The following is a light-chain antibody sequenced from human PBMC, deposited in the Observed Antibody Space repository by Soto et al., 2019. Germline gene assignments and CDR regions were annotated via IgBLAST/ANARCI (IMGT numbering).Light chain of an antibody. J-gene: IGKJ1*01. V-gene: IGKV1-5*03. CDR3: QQYNSYWT. Sequence: DIQMTQSPSTLSASVGDRVTITCRASQSISSWLAWYQQKPGQAPKLLIYKASSLESGVPSRFSGSGSGTDFTLNISSLQPDDFETYYCQQYNSYWTFGQGTKVEIK. CDR1: QSISSW. CDR2: KAS.